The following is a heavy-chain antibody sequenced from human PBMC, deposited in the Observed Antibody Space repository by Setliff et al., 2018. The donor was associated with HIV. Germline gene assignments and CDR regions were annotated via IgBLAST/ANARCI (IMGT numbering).Heavy chain of an antibody. V-gene: IGHV4-39*07. Sequence: SETLSLTCSVSGGSVSSSSYYWGWIRQHPGKGLEWIGSIYYSGSTYYNPSLKSRVTISVDTSKNQFSQRLMSLTAADTAIYYCARGRVTLNGVAAGHHSMDVWGKGNTVTVSS. CDR1: GGSVSSSSYY. CDR2: IYYSGST. CDR3: ARGRVTLNGVAAGHHSMDV. D-gene: IGHD3-3*01. J-gene: IGHJ6*03.